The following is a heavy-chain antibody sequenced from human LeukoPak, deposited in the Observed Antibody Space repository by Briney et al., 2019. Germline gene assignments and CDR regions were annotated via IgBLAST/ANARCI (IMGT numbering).Heavy chain of an antibody. CDR1: GDSIRSYY. CDR3: ARDHPYYDFWSGQGLNWFDP. Sequence: PSETLSLTCTVSGDSIRSYYWSWIRQPAGKGLEWIGRIYTSGSTNYNPSLKSRVTMSVDTSKNQFSLKLSSVTAADTAVYYCARDHPYYDFWSGQGLNWFDPWGQGTLVTVSS. CDR2: IYTSGST. V-gene: IGHV4-4*07. J-gene: IGHJ5*02. D-gene: IGHD3-3*01.